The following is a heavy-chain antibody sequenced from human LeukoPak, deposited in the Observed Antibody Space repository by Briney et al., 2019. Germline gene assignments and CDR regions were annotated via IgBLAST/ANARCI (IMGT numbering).Heavy chain of an antibody. CDR2: INPSGGST. CDR3: ARDNSVGETAWWFDP. Sequence: ASVKVSCKAFGYTFVGYYMHWVRQAPGQGLEWMGIINPSGGSTSYAQKFQGRVTMTRDISTSTDYMELTSLTSDDTAMYYCARDNSVGETAWWFDPWGQGTLVTVSS. J-gene: IGHJ5*02. CDR1: GYTFVGYY. V-gene: IGHV1-46*01. D-gene: IGHD1-26*01.